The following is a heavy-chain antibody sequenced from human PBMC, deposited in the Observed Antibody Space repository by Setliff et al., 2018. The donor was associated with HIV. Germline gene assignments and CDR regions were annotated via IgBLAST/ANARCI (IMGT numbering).Heavy chain of an antibody. J-gene: IGHJ5*02. Sequence: SVKVSCKASGFTFTSSAMQWVRQARGQRLEWIGWIVVGSGNTNYAQKFQERVTITRDMSTSTAYMELSSLRSEDTAVYYCAAATYYDFWSGYEHWFDPWGQGTQVTVSS. D-gene: IGHD3-3*01. CDR3: AAATYYDFWSGYEHWFDP. V-gene: IGHV1-58*02. CDR2: IVVGSGNT. CDR1: GFTFTSSA.